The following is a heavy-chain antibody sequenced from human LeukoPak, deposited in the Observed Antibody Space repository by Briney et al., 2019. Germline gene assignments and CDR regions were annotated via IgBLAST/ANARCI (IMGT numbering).Heavy chain of an antibody. CDR1: GFTFSSYW. V-gene: IGHV3-74*01. CDR2: IDNDGRGT. Sequence: GGSLRLSCAASGFTFSSYWMHWVRQAPGKGLVWVSRIDNDGRGTSYADSVKGRFTISRDNAKNRLYLQMNSLRAGDTAVYYCASLNYGPDYWGQGTLVTVSS. J-gene: IGHJ4*02. CDR3: ASLNYGPDY. D-gene: IGHD3-16*01.